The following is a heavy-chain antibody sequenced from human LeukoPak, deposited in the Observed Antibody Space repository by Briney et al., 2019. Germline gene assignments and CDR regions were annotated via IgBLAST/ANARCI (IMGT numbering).Heavy chain of an antibody. CDR3: ARGWGLSLGY. J-gene: IGHJ4*02. CDR2: INPSGGST. Sequence: ASVKVSCKASGYTFTSYYMHWVRQAPGQGLEWMGKINPSGGSTSYAQKFQGRVTMTRATSISTAYMELSRLRSDDTAVYYCARGWGLSLGYWGQGTLVTVSS. CDR1: GYTFTSYY. V-gene: IGHV1-46*01. D-gene: IGHD7-27*01.